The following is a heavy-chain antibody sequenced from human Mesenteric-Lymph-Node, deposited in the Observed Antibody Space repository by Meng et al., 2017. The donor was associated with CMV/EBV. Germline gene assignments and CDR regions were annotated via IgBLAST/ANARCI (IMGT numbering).Heavy chain of an antibody. Sequence: SFSGYYGSWIRPPPGKGLEWIGEINHSGSTNYNPSLKSRVTISVDTSKNQFSLRLSSVTAADTAVYYCARSSYYYGSGSYFYWYFDLWGRGTLVTVSS. CDR1: SFSGYY. J-gene: IGHJ2*01. CDR3: ARSSYYYGSGSYFYWYFDL. CDR2: INHSGST. D-gene: IGHD3-10*01. V-gene: IGHV4-34*01.